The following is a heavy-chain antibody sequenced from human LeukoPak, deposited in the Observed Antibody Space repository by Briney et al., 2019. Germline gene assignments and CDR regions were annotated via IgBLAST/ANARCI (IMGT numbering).Heavy chain of an antibody. V-gene: IGHV1-8*01. Sequence: ASVKVSCKASGYTFTSYDINWVRQATGQGLEWMGWMNPNSGNTGYAQKFQGRVTMTRNTSISTAYMELSSLRSEDTAVYYCARDGIYSGYVPGYAANWFDPWGQGTLVTVSS. CDR3: ARDGIYSGYVPGYAANWFDP. CDR2: MNPNSGNT. J-gene: IGHJ5*02. D-gene: IGHD5-12*01. CDR1: GYTFTSYD.